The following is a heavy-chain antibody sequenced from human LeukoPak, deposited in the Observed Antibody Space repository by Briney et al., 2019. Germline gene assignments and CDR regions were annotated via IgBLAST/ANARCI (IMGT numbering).Heavy chain of an antibody. CDR2: IIPIFGTA. D-gene: IGHD3-10*01. CDR3: TRGYGSGSYYNVQYLIFDP. J-gene: IGHJ5*02. CDR1: GGTFSSYA. Sequence: SVKVSCKASGGTFSSYAISWVRQAPGQGLEWMGGIIPIFGTANYAQKFQGRVTITTDESTSTAYMELSSLRSEDTAVYYCTRGYGSGSYYNVQYLIFDPWGQGTLVTVSS. V-gene: IGHV1-69*05.